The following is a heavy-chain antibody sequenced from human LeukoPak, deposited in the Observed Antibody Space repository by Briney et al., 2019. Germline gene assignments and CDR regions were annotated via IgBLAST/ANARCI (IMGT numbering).Heavy chain of an antibody. CDR3: AKGYSRGTTLDY. J-gene: IGHJ4*02. Sequence: GGSLRLSCAGSGFTFSSHAMTWVRQAPGKGLEWVAVISYDGSNKYYADSVKGRFTISRDNSKNTLYLQMNSLRAEDTAVYYCAKGYSRGTTLDYWGQGTLVTVSS. CDR1: GFTFSSHA. D-gene: IGHD1-14*01. V-gene: IGHV3-30*18. CDR2: ISYDGSNK.